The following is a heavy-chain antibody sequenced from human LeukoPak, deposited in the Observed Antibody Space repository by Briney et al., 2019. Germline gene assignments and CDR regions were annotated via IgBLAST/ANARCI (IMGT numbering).Heavy chain of an antibody. CDR2: ISGDGSMT. CDR3: ARDSFSGSSLDY. D-gene: IGHD1-26*01. Sequence: GGSLRLSCAVSGFSLRSYWMHWVRQAPGKGLVWVSRISGDGSMTNYADSVKGRFTISRDNAKNTVYLQMNSLRAEDTALYYCARDSFSGSSLDYWGRGTLVTVSS. V-gene: IGHV3-74*01. CDR1: GFSLRSYW. J-gene: IGHJ4*02.